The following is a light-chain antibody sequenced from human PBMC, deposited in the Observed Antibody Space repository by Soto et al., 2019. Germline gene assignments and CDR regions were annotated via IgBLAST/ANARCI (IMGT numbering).Light chain of an antibody. Sequence: QSVLTQPRSVSGSPGQSVTISCTGTSSDVGAYNFVSWYQQHPGKAPKLMIYDVSKRPSGVPDRFSGSKSGNTASLTISGLQAEDEADYYCCSYAGSYPLVFGTGTKLTVL. CDR2: DVS. CDR3: CSYAGSYPLV. J-gene: IGLJ1*01. CDR1: SSDVGAYNF. V-gene: IGLV2-11*01.